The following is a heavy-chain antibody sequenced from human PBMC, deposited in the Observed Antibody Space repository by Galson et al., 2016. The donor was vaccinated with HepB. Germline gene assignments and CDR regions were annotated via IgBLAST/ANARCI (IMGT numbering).Heavy chain of an antibody. CDR1: GSSVSTGTYS. CDR3: ARGAGWDAFHS. Sequence: SETLSLTCPVSGSSVSTGTYSWSWIRQPPGKRLEWIGHIYFRGSTKYNPSLMSRVTISLDTSKIGFSLKLRSVTAADTAMYYCARGAGWDAFHSWGQGTMVTVSS. J-gene: IGHJ3*02. CDR2: IYFRGST. D-gene: IGHD1-14*01. V-gene: IGHV4-61*01.